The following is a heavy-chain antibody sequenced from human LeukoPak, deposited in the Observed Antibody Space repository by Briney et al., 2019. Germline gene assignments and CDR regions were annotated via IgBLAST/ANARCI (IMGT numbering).Heavy chain of an antibody. D-gene: IGHD3-22*01. CDR1: GYTLTELS. CDR3: ATSITMIVPNAFDI. J-gene: IGHJ3*02. CDR2: FDPEDGET. V-gene: IGHV1-24*01. Sequence: ASVKVSCKVSGYTLTELSMHWVRQAPGKGLEWMGGFDPEDGETIYAQKFQSRFTISANTSTDTAYMELSSLRSEDTAVYYSATSITMIVPNAFDIWGQGTMVTVSS.